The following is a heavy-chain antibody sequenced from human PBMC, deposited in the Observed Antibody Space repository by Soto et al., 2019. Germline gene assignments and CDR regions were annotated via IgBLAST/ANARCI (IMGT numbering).Heavy chain of an antibody. CDR3: ARVVPAAIRAHYGMDV. D-gene: IGHD2-2*02. Sequence: LRLSCAASGFTVSSNYMSWVRQAPGKGLEWVSVIYSGGSTYYADSVKGRFTISRDNSKNTLYLQMNSLRAEDTAVYYCARVVPAAIRAHYGMDVWGQGTTVTVSS. J-gene: IGHJ6*02. V-gene: IGHV3-53*01. CDR2: IYSGGST. CDR1: GFTVSSNY.